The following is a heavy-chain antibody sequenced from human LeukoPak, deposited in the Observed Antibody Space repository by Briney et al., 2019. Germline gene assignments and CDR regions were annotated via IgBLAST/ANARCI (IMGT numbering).Heavy chain of an antibody. CDR2: IYSGGST. D-gene: IGHD6-13*01. J-gene: IGHJ4*02. CDR1: GFTVSSNY. CDR3: ARGYSSSWYYFDY. Sequence: TGGSLRLSCAASGFTVSSNYMSWVRQAPGKGLERVSVIYSGGSTYYADSVKGRFTISRDNSKNTLYLQMNSLRAEDTAVYYCARGYSSSWYYFDYWGQGTLVTVSS. V-gene: IGHV3-53*01.